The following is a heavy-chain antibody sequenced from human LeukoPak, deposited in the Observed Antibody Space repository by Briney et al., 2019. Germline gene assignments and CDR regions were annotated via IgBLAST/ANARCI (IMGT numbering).Heavy chain of an antibody. Sequence: SETLSLTCTVSGGSISSSSYYWGWIRQPPGKRLEWIGSIYYSGSTYYNPSLKSRVTISVDTSKNQYSLKLSSVTAADTAVYYRARDPMITFGGVTPYWGQGTLVTVSS. D-gene: IGHD3-16*01. J-gene: IGHJ4*02. CDR2: IYYSGST. CDR3: ARDPMITFGGVTPY. CDR1: GGSISSSSYY. V-gene: IGHV4-39*07.